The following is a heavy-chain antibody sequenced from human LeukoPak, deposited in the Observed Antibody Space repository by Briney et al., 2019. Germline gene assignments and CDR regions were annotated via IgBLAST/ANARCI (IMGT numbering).Heavy chain of an antibody. CDR2: IYTSGST. Sequence: PSETLSLTCTVSGGSISSSSYYWSWIRQPAGKGLEWIGRIYTSGSTNYNPSLKSRVTMSVDTSKNQFSLKLSSVTAADTAVYYCAREPLPYSSSWYADYWGQGTLVTVSS. J-gene: IGHJ4*02. V-gene: IGHV4-61*02. D-gene: IGHD6-13*01. CDR3: AREPLPYSSSWYADY. CDR1: GGSISSSSYY.